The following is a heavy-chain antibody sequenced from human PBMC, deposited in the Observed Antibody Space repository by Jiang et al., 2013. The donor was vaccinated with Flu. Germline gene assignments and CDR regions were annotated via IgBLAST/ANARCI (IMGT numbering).Heavy chain of an antibody. Sequence: KPTQTLTLTCTFSGFSLSTSGMCVSWIRQPPGKALEWLARIDWDDDEYYSASLRTRLTISKDTSKNQVVLTMTNMDPVDTATYYCAHGFTHYDFWSGYYYYYGMDVWGQGTTVTVSS. CDR1: GFSLSTSGMC. J-gene: IGHJ6*02. CDR3: AHGFTHYDFWSGYYYYYGMDV. CDR2: IDWDDDE. V-gene: IGHV2-70*12. D-gene: IGHD3-3*01.